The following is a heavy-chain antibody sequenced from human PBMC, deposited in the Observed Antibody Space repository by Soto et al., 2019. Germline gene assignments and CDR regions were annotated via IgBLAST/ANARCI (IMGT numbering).Heavy chain of an antibody. CDR1: GFTFSSYA. CDR2: ISGSGGST. Sequence: GGSLRLSCAASGFTFSSYAMSWVRQAPGKGLEWVSAISGSGGSTYYADSVKGRFTISRDNSKNTLYLQMNSLRAEDTAVYYCAKDRDLPSNYYGSGSYPPNWFDPWGQGTLVTVSS. D-gene: IGHD3-10*01. V-gene: IGHV3-23*01. J-gene: IGHJ5*02. CDR3: AKDRDLPSNYYGSGSYPPNWFDP.